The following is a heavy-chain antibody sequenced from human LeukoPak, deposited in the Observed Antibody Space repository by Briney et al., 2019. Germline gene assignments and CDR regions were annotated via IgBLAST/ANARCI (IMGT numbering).Heavy chain of an antibody. CDR1: GFTFSSYA. J-gene: IGHJ4*02. CDR2: ISHDGSNK. D-gene: IGHD6-13*01. V-gene: IGHV3-30-3*01. CDR3: ARVPVWYSSSWYGDY. Sequence: GGSLRLSCAASGFTFSSYAMHWVRQAPGKGLEWVADISHDGSNKYYANSVKGRFTISRDNSKNTLYLQMNSPRTEDTAVYYCARVPVWYSSSWYGDYWGQGTLVTVSS.